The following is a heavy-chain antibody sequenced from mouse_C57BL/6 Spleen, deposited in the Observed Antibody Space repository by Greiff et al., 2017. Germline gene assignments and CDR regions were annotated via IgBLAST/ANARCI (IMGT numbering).Heavy chain of an antibody. D-gene: IGHD1-1*01. Sequence: EVKLVESEGGLVQPGSSMKLSCTASGFTFSDYYMAWVRQVPEKGLEWVANINYDGSSTYYLDSLKSRFIISRDNAKNILYLQMSSLKSEDTATYYCARVPNYYGSSPYYFDYWGQGTTLTVSS. J-gene: IGHJ2*01. V-gene: IGHV5-16*01. CDR1: GFTFSDYY. CDR3: ARVPNYYGSSPYYFDY. CDR2: INYDGSST.